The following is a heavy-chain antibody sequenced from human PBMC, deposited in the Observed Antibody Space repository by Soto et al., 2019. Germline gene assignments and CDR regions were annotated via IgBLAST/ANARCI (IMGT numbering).Heavy chain of an antibody. CDR3: ARGVGYSDSSGYPFDY. Sequence: VQLVQSGAEVKRPGASVKISCKASGYTLSTYYMHWARQAPGQGREWMGIINPRSGKTNYPQKFQGRATMTRDTSTTTVYMELSTLRSEDTAMYYCARGVGYSDSSGYPFDYWGQGTLVTVSS. D-gene: IGHD3-22*01. CDR2: INPRSGKT. J-gene: IGHJ4*02. CDR1: GYTLSTYY. V-gene: IGHV1-46*03.